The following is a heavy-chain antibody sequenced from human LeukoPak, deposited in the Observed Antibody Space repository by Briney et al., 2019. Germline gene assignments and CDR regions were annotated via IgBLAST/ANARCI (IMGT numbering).Heavy chain of an antibody. D-gene: IGHD2-21*02. Sequence: GGSLRLSCAASGFTFSSYTMTWVRQAPGKGLKWVSTITTGDGNTYYADSVKGRFTVSRDNSKDTLFLQMHSLRPGDMAVYYCVREDTPATANYWGQGTLVTISS. CDR1: GFTFSSYT. CDR2: ITTGDGNT. CDR3: VREDTPATANY. J-gene: IGHJ4*02. V-gene: IGHV3-23*01.